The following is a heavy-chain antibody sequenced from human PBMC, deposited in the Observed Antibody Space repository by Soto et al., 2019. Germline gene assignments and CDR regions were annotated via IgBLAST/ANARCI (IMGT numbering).Heavy chain of an antibody. V-gene: IGHV1-24*01. CDR2: FDPEEGKT. Sequence: GASVKASCKVSGYTITELSMHWVRQAPGKGLEWMGGFDPEEGKTIYAQQFQGRVTMTEDTSTDTAYMELNSLRSEDTAVYYCAIKLGYFDYWGQGTLVTVSS. CDR3: AIKLGYFDY. CDR1: GYTITELS. J-gene: IGHJ4*02.